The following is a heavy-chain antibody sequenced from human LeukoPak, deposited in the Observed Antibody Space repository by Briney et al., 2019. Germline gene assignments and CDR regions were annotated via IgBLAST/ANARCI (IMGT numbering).Heavy chain of an antibody. Sequence: ASVKVSCKASGGTFSSYAISWVRQAPGQGLEWMGGIIPIFGTANYAQKFQGRVTITTDESTSTAYMELSSLRSEDTAVYYCAIPNAMATIRYYMDVWGKGTTVTVSS. CDR3: AIPNAMATIRYYMDV. V-gene: IGHV1-69*05. CDR2: IIPIFGTA. J-gene: IGHJ6*03. D-gene: IGHD5-24*01. CDR1: GGTFSSYA.